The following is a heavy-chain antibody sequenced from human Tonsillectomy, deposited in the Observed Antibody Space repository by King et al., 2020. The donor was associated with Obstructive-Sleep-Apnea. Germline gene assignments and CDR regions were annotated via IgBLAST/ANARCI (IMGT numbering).Heavy chain of an antibody. J-gene: IGHJ5*02. D-gene: IGHD3-10*01. CDR1: GDSMRGGGYY. V-gene: IGHV4-31*03. CDR2: IYYSGST. CDR3: ARAGLRSGDRNVRCDP. Sequence: VQLQESGPGLVKPSQTLSLTCTVAGDSMRGGGYYWSWIRQHPGKGLEWIGYIYYSGSTYFNPSLKSRVTMSVDTSKKQFSLKWSSVMAADTAVYYCARAGLRSGDRNVRCDPWGQGTLVTVSS.